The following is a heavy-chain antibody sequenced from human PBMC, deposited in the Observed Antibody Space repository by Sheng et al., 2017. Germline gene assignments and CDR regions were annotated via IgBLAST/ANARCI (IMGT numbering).Heavy chain of an antibody. J-gene: IGHJ4*02. Sequence: QVQLQESGPGLVKPSETLSLTCAVSGYSISSGYYWGWIRQPPGKGLEWIGSIYHSGSTYYNPSLKSRVTISVDTSKNQFSLKLSSVTAADTAVYYCARVDSSGWYGFDYWGQGTLVTVSS. V-gene: IGHV4-38-2*01. CDR2: IYHSGST. D-gene: IGHD6-19*01. CDR3: ARVDSSGWYGFDY. CDR1: GYSISSGYY.